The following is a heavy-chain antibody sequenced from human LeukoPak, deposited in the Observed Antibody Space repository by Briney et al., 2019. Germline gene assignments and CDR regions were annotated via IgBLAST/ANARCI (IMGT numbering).Heavy chain of an antibody. CDR2: ISAYNGNT. D-gene: IGHD3-9*01. Sequence: VASVKVSCKASGYTFTSYGISWVRQAPGQGLEWMGWISAYNGNTNYAQKLQGRVTMTTDTSTSTAYMELRSLRSDDTAVYYCARLQNILTGYARAMDVWGKGTTVTISS. CDR1: GYTFTSYG. J-gene: IGHJ6*03. CDR3: ARLQNILTGYARAMDV. V-gene: IGHV1-18*01.